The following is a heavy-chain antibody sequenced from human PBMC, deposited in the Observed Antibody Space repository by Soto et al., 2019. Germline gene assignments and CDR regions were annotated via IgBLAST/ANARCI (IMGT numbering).Heavy chain of an antibody. CDR1: GFTFSSYA. D-gene: IGHD3-3*01. J-gene: IGHJ4*02. CDR3: AKEWDYDFWSGYSGFDY. CDR2: ISGSGGST. Sequence: GGSLRLSCAASGFTFSSYAMSWVRQAPGKGLEWVSAISGSGGSTYYADSVKGRFTISRDNSKNTLYLQMNSLRAEDTAVYYCAKEWDYDFWSGYSGFDYWGQGTLVTVSS. V-gene: IGHV3-23*01.